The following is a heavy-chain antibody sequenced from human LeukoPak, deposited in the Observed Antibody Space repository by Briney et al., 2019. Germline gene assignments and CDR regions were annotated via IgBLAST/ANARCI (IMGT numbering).Heavy chain of an antibody. Sequence: SVKVSCKASGGTFSSYAISWVRQAPGQGLEWMGGIIPIFGTANYAQKFQGRVTITADESTSTAYMELSSLRSENTAVYYCARDQGYCSSTSCYTNYYYYMDVWGKGTTVTVSS. CDR3: ARDQGYCSSTSCYTNYYYYMDV. D-gene: IGHD2-2*02. CDR2: IIPIFGTA. V-gene: IGHV1-69*13. J-gene: IGHJ6*03. CDR1: GGTFSSYA.